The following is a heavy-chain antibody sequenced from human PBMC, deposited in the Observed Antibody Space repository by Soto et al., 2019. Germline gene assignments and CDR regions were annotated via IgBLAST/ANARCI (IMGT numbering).Heavy chain of an antibody. D-gene: IGHD3-3*01. J-gene: IGHJ6*02. CDR2: IWYDGSNK. CDR1: GFTFSSDG. CDR3: ARYYDFWSGYYETGYYGMDV. Sequence: QVQLVESGGGVVQPGRSLRLSCAASGFTFSSDGMHWVRQAPGKGLEWVAVIWYDGSNKYYADSVKGRFTITRDNSKKTLSLQMNSLRDGDTAVYYCARYYDFWSGYYETGYYGMDVWGQGTTVTVS. V-gene: IGHV3-33*01.